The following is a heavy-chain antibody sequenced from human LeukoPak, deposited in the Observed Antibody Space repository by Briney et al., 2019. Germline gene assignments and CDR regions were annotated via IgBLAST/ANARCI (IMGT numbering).Heavy chain of an antibody. J-gene: IGHJ5*01. Sequence: PSETLSVTCTVSGGSITTIPYNWGWIRRPPGKGLEWIGTISYVGTTYYEPSLKSRVTMSIDTSKNQFSLNLNSATAADTAVYYCARHPTGYPNWFDSWGQGTLVIVSS. CDR3: ARHPTGYPNWFDS. CDR2: ISYVGTT. D-gene: IGHD3-9*01. V-gene: IGHV4-39*01. CDR1: GGSITTIPYN.